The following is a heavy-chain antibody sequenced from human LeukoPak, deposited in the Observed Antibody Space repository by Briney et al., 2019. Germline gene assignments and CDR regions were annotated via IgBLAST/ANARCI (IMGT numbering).Heavy chain of an antibody. D-gene: IGHD3-10*01. CDR1: GFTFSSYD. Sequence: GESLRLSCAAFGFTFSSYDMSWVRQAPGKGLEWVSSLTTNSRYIYYADSVKGRFTISRDNAKNSLYLQMNSLRAEDTAVYYCARERGESVWDGFDIWGQGTMVTVSP. J-gene: IGHJ3*02. V-gene: IGHV3-21*01. CDR3: ARERGESVWDGFDI. CDR2: LTTNSRYI.